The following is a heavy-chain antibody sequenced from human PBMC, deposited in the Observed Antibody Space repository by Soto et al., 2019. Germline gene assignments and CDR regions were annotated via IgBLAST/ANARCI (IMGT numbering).Heavy chain of an antibody. V-gene: IGHV2-70*11. Sequence: GPTLVNPTQTLTLTCTFSGFSLSTSGMCVSWIRQPPGKALEWLARIDWDDDKYYSTSLKTRLTISKDTSKNQVVLTMTNMDPVDTATYYCARIGVAAAGTDEYYYGMDVWGQGTTVTVSS. D-gene: IGHD6-13*01. J-gene: IGHJ6*02. CDR2: IDWDDDK. CDR1: GFSLSTSGMC. CDR3: ARIGVAAAGTDEYYYGMDV.